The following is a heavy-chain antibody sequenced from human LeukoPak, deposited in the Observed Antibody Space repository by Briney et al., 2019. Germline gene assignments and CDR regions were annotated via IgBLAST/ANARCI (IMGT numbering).Heavy chain of an antibody. CDR2: ISGSGGST. CDR1: GFTFSSYA. J-gene: IGHJ4*02. Sequence: GGSLRLSCAASGFTFSSYAMSWVRQAPGKGLEWVSAISGSGGSTYYAVSVKGRFTISRDNSKNTLYLQMNSLRAEDTAVYYCAAALQYYYGSGSYDYWGQGTLVTVSS. D-gene: IGHD3-10*01. V-gene: IGHV3-23*01. CDR3: AAALQYYYGSGSYDY.